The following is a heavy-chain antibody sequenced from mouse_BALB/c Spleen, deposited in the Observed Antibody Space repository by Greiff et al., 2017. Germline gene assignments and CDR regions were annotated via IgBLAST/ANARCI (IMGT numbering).Heavy chain of an antibody. V-gene: IGHV1-37*01. CDR3: GRDYYGSSLYAMDY. Sequence: ESGPELVKPGASVKISCKASGYSFTGYFMNWVKQSHGKSLEWIGRINPYNGDTFYNQKFKGKATLTVDKSSSTAHMELLSLTSEDSAVYYCGRDYYGSSLYAMDYWGQGTSVTVSS. CDR1: GYSFTGYF. J-gene: IGHJ4*01. D-gene: IGHD1-1*01. CDR2: INPYNGDT.